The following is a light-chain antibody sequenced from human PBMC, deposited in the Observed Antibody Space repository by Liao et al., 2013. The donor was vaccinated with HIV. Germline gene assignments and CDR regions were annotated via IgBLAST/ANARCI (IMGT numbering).Light chain of an antibody. J-gene: IGLJ2*01. V-gene: IGLV3-21*01. CDR1: NIGSKS. Sequence: SYVLTQPPSVSVAPGKTARITCEGNNIGSKSVHWYQQKPGQAPVLLIYYDSDRPSGIPERFSGSNSGNTATLTISRVEAGDEAAYYCQVWDSSSDHVVFGGGTKLTVL. CDR3: QVWDSSSDHVV. CDR2: YDS.